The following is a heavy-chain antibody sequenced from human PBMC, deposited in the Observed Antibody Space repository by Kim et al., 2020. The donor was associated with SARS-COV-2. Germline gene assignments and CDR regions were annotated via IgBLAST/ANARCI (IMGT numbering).Heavy chain of an antibody. V-gene: IGHV4-59*01. Sequence: SETLSLTCTVSGGSISSYYWSWIRQPPGKGLEWIGYIYYSGSTNYNPSLKSRVTISVDTSKNQFSLKLSSVTAADTAVYYCARLFDYDFWSGLDYWGQGTLVTVSS. CDR3: ARLFDYDFWSGLDY. CDR2: IYYSGST. D-gene: IGHD3-3*01. CDR1: GGSISSYY. J-gene: IGHJ4*02.